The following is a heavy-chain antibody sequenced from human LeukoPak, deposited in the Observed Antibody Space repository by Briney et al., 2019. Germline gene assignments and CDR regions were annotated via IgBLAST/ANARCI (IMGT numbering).Heavy chain of an antibody. CDR2: ISGSGDNT. Sequence: TGGSLRLSCAASGFTFSSYAISWVRQAPGKGLEWVSGISGSGDNTYYADSVKCRFTISRDNFKNTLYLQMNSLRAEDTAVYYCAKDDDILTGFDYWGQGTLVTVSS. CDR3: AKDDDILTGFDY. D-gene: IGHD3-9*01. J-gene: IGHJ4*02. CDR1: GFTFSSYA. V-gene: IGHV3-23*01.